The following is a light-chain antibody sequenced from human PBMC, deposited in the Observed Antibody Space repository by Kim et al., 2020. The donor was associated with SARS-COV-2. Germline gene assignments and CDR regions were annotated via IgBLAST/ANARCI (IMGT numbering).Light chain of an antibody. CDR1: QSVRGNY. V-gene: IGKV3-20*01. J-gene: IGKJ5*01. CDR3: QEYGNSPDT. CDR2: GAS. Sequence: SPGESAPLSCRASQSVRGNYLAWFQQKPGQAPRLLIYGASSRATGIPERFSGSGSGTDFTLTISRVEPEDFVVYYCQEYGNSPDTFGQGTRLEIK.